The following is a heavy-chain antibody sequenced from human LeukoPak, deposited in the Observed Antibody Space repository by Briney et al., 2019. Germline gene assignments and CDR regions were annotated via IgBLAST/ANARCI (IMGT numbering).Heavy chain of an antibody. CDR2: MNPNSGKT. Sequence: ASVKVSCKASGYTFTSYDINWVRQAPGQGLEWMGWMNPNSGKTGYAQKFQGRVTMTRNTSISTAYMELSSLRSEDTAVYYCARGPSVTMVRRVRSLRQGADYWSQGTLVTVSS. D-gene: IGHD3-10*01. CDR3: ARGPSVTMVRRVRSLRQGADY. CDR1: GYTFTSYD. J-gene: IGHJ4*02. V-gene: IGHV1-8*01.